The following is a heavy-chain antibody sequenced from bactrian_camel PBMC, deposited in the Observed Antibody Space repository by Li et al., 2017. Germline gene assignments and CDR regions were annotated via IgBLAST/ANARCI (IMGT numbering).Heavy chain of an antibody. CDR1: GYQSSSNC. V-gene: IGHV3S40*01. CDR2: IYTAGGGT. CDR3: AARRTKGNSCSMGIPNDYTY. J-gene: IGHJ4*01. D-gene: IGHD6*01. Sequence: QLVESGGGSVQAGGSLRLQCTASGYQSSSNCMGWFRQAPGREREAVATIYTAGGGTFYSDSVSGRFVISQDNAKNTVYLQMNSLKPEDTATYYCAARRTKGNSCSMGIPNDYTYWGQGTQVTVS.